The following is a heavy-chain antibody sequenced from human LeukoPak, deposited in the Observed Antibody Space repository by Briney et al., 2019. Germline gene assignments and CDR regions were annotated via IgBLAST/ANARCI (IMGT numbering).Heavy chain of an antibody. CDR3: ARDDYGDSRGFDY. J-gene: IGHJ4*02. Sequence: PGGSLRLSCAASGFTFSTYSMNWVRQAPGKGLEWVSSISSSSSYIYYADSVKGRFTISRDNAENSLYLQMNSLRAEDTAVYYCARDDYGDSRGFDYWGQGTLVTVSS. D-gene: IGHD4-17*01. CDR1: GFTFSTYS. V-gene: IGHV3-21*01. CDR2: ISSSSSYI.